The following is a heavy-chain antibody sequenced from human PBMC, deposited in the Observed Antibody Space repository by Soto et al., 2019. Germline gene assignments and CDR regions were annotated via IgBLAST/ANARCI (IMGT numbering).Heavy chain of an antibody. Sequence: QVQLVQSGAEVKKPGSSVKVSCKASGGTFSNYPISWVRQAPGQGLEWMGGIIPIFGTVNYAQKFQGRVTITADDSTSTSYMELSSLRSEDTVVYYCARGNHRWLQLWYFDLWGRGTLVTVSS. J-gene: IGHJ2*01. CDR2: IIPIFGTV. V-gene: IGHV1-69*12. CDR3: ARGNHRWLQLWYFDL. CDR1: GGTFSNYP. D-gene: IGHD1-1*01.